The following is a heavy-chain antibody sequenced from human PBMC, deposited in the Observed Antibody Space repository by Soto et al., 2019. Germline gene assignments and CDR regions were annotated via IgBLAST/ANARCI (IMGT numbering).Heavy chain of an antibody. V-gene: IGHV5-51*01. J-gene: IGHJ6*02. Sequence: GESLKISCKGSGYSFTSYWIGWVRQMPGKGLEWMGIIYPGDSDTRYSPSFQGQVTISADKSISTAYLQWSSLKASDTAMYYCANAPRGRRWTDPYYYYGMDVWGQGTTVTVSS. CDR1: GYSFTSYW. D-gene: IGHD1-1*01. CDR2: IYPGDSDT. CDR3: ANAPRGRRWTDPYYYYGMDV.